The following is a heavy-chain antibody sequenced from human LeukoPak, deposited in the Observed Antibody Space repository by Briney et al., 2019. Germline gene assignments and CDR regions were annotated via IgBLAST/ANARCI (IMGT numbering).Heavy chain of an antibody. D-gene: IGHD3-22*01. CDR3: AKKWSGDYDSSDVNDAFDI. V-gene: IGHV3-23*01. CDR1: GFTFSSYA. CDR2: ISGSGGST. J-gene: IGHJ3*02. Sequence: PGGSLRLSCAASGFTFSSYAMSWVRQAPGKRLEWVSAISGSGGSTYYADSVKGRFTISRDNSKNTLYLQMNSLRPEDTAVYYCAKKWSGDYDSSDVNDAFDIWGQGTMVTVSS.